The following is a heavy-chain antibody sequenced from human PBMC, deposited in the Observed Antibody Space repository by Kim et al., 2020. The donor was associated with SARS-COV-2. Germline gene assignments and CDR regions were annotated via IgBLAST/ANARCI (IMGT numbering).Heavy chain of an antibody. J-gene: IGHJ5*02. D-gene: IGHD5-18*01. CDR1: GFTFSTYA. Sequence: GGSLRLSCATSGFTFSTYAMAWVRQAPGKGLEWVSLVFASGNSTYYADSVKGRFTISRDNSKNTLYLHMNSLRADETAVYYCAKLQYSYGYGADTWGQGTLVTVSS. CDR2: VFASGNST. CDR3: AKLQYSYGYGADT. V-gene: IGHV3-23*01.